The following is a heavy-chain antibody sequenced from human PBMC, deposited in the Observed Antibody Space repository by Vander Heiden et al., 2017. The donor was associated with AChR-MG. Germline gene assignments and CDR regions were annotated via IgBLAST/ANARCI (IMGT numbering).Heavy chain of an antibody. CDR1: GGSFSGYY. J-gene: IGHJ6*02. D-gene: IGHD2-8*01. CDR3: ASRCTPGLTNGVCKKMRYYYYYYGMDV. Sequence: QVQLQQWGAGLFKPSETLSLTGAVYGGSFSGYYWSWTRQPPGKGLEWIGEINHSRSTNYNPSLRSRVTISVDTSKNQFSLKLSSVTAADTAVYYCASRCTPGLTNGVCKKMRYYYYYYGMDVWGQGTTVTVSS. CDR2: INHSRST. V-gene: IGHV4-34*01.